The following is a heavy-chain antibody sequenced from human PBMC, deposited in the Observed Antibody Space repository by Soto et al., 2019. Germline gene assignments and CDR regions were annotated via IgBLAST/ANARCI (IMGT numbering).Heavy chain of an antibody. V-gene: IGHV1-69*12. CDR3: AKDAKDRKVHLERYYYYGMDV. D-gene: IGHD1-1*01. CDR1: GGTFSSYA. CDR2: IIPIFGTA. Sequence: QVQLVQSGAEVKKPGSSVKVSCKASGGTFSSYAISWVRQAPGQGLEWMGGIIPIFGTANYAQQFQGRVTITADESTSTAYMELSSLRADATAVYYCAKDAKDRKVHLERYYYYGMDVWGQGTTVTVSS. J-gene: IGHJ6*02.